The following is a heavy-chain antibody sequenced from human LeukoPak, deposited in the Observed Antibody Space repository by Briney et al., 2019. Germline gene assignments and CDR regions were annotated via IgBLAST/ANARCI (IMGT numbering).Heavy chain of an antibody. D-gene: IGHD2-2*01. CDR1: GYTFTSYY. CDR3: ARSAQYQLLYYFDS. CDR2: INPSGGST. Sequence: ASVKVSCKASGYTFTSYYMHWVRQAPGQGLEWMGIINPSGGSTSYAQKFQGRVTMTSDTSTSTVYMDLSSLRSQDTAVYYCARSAQYQLLYYFDSGGQGTLVTV. V-gene: IGHV1-46*01. J-gene: IGHJ4*02.